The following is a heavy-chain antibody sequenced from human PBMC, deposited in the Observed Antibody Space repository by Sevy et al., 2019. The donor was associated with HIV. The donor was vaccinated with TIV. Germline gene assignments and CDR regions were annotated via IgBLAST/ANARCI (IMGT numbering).Heavy chain of an antibody. D-gene: IGHD2-21*01. CDR1: GFTFSSYE. Sequence: GGSLRLSCAASGFTFSSYEMNWVRQAPGKGLEWVALILHDGSNEHYADSVKGRFTISRDNSQNTVYLQMNSLRPEDTAVYYCARDRLLSLLDFWGQGTLVTVSS. CDR3: ARDRLLSLLDF. CDR2: ILHDGSNE. V-gene: IGHV3-30*04. J-gene: IGHJ4*02.